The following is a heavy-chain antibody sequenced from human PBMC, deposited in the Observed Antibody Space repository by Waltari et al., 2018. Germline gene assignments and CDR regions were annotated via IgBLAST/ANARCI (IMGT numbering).Heavy chain of an antibody. CDR3: ARVSMVRGINYYYYMDV. CDR2: INPNNGDT. J-gene: IGHJ6*03. Sequence: QVQLVQSGAEVKKPGASVHVSCKASGYTFTGYYIHWVRQAPGQGLEWMGWINPNNGDTNYAQKFQGRVTMTRDTSISTAFMELTGLRSDDTAVYYCARVSMVRGINYYYYMDVWGKGTTVSVSS. V-gene: IGHV1-2*02. CDR1: GYTFTGYY. D-gene: IGHD3-10*01.